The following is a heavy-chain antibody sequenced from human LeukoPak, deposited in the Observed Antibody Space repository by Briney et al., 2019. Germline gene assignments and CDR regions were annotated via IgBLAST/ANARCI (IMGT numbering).Heavy chain of an antibody. J-gene: IGHJ6*02. CDR1: GYTFTGYY. CDR2: INPNSGGT. V-gene: IGHV1-2*02. Sequence: GASVKVSCKASGYTFTGYYMHWVRQAPGQGREWMGWINPNSGGTNYAQKFQGRVTMTRDTSISTAYMELSRLRSDDTAVYYCARGLRVVVPAAIDYYYGMDVWGQGTTVTVSS. D-gene: IGHD2-2*01. CDR3: ARGLRVVVPAAIDYYYGMDV.